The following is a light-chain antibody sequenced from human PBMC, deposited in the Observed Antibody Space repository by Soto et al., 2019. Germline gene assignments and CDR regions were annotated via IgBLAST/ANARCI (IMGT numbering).Light chain of an antibody. J-gene: IGLJ1*01. CDR3: SSYSTSFFYV. V-gene: IGLV2-14*01. CDR1: SSDIGFYNY. Sequence: QSVLTRPASVSGSPGQSITISCTGTSSDIGFYNYVSWYQQSPGKAPKLLIYGVTNRPSGISYRFSGSKSGSTASLTIYGLRDEDEADYYCSSYSTSFFYVFGTGTKVTLL. CDR2: GVT.